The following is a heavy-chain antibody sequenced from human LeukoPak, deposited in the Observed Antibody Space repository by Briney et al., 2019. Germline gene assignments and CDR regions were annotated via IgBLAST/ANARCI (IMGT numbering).Heavy chain of an antibody. J-gene: IGHJ3*02. CDR1: GYTFTSYY. CDR2: INPSGGST. CDR3: ARDSASKQLVHHDAFDT. Sequence: GASVKVSCKASGYTFTSYYMHWVRQAPGQGLEWMGIINPSGGSTSYAQKFQGRVTMTRDTSTSTVYMELSSLRSEDTAVYYCARDSASKQLVHHDAFDTWGQGTMVTVSS. D-gene: IGHD6-6*01. V-gene: IGHV1-46*01.